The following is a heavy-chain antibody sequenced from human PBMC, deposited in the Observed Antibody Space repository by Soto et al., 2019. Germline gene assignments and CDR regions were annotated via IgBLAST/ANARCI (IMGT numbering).Heavy chain of an antibody. CDR3: ARDRSSGLSTGWHTSMDH. D-gene: IGHD7-27*01. CDR1: GFTFSSYG. CDR2: IYYDGSET. J-gene: IGHJ4*02. V-gene: IGHV3-33*01. Sequence: QVQLVESGGGVFQPGRPLRLSCETCGFTFSSYGMHWVRQAPGKGLEWVALIYYDGSETYYGDSVKGRFTISRDYSKNTLYLQVNSLRPDDTANYYCARDRSSGLSTGWHTSMDHWGRGTLVTVSS.